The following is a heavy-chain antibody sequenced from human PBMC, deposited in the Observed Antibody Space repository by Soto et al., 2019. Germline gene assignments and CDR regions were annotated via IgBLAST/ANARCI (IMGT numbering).Heavy chain of an antibody. CDR3: ARILRLYCSGGSCYGWDYYYYMDV. D-gene: IGHD2-15*01. Sequence: GGSLRLSCAASGFTFSSYAMSWVRQAPGKGLERVSAISGSGGSTYYADSVKGRFTISRHNSKNTLYLQMNSLRAEDTAVYYCARILRLYCSGGSCYGWDYYYYMDVWGKGTTVTVSS. CDR1: GFTFSSYA. CDR2: ISGSGGST. J-gene: IGHJ6*03. V-gene: IGHV3-23*01.